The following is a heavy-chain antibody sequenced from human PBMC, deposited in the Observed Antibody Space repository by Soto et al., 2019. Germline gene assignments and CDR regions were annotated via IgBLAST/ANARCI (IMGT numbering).Heavy chain of an antibody. Sequence: QVQLVQSGAEVKKPGASVKVSCKASGYTFTSYGISWVRQAPGQGLEWMGWISAYNGNTNYAQKLQGRVTMTTDTSTSAAYMALRSLRSDDTAVYYCAREQGPSQWLPDNWFDPWGQGTLVTVSS. CDR2: ISAYNGNT. J-gene: IGHJ5*02. CDR1: GYTFTSYG. CDR3: AREQGPSQWLPDNWFDP. D-gene: IGHD6-19*01. V-gene: IGHV1-18*01.